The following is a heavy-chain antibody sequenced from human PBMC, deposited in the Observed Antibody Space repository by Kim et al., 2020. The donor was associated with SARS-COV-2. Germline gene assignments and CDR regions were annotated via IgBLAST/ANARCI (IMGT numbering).Heavy chain of an antibody. V-gene: IGHV4-59*08. J-gene: IGHJ5*02. CDR2: IYYSGST. Sequence: SETLSLTCTVSGGSISSYYWSWIRQPPGKGLEWIGYIYYSGSTNYNPSLKSRVTISVDTSKNQFSLKLSSVTAADTAVYYCARQAQPMTVLTWFDPWGQGTLVTVSS. D-gene: IGHD2-21*02. CDR3: ARQAQPMTVLTWFDP. CDR1: GGSISSYY.